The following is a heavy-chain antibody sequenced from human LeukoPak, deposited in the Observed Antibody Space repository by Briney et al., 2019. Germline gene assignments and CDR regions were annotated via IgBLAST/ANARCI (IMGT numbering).Heavy chain of an antibody. Sequence: GGSLRLSCAVSGYTLSDHYLDWVRQAPGKGLEWVGRTRNKANSYTTQYAASVKGRFTISRDGSKNTLYLQMNSLKTEDTAVYYCARDIAYYYDSSGYASPGAFDIWGQGTMVTVSS. CDR2: TRNKANSYTT. V-gene: IGHV3-72*01. CDR1: GYTLSDHY. D-gene: IGHD3-22*01. CDR3: ARDIAYYYDSSGYASPGAFDI. J-gene: IGHJ3*02.